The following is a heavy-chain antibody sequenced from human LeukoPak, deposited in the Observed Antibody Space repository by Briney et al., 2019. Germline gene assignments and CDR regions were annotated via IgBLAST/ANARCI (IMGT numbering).Heavy chain of an antibody. CDR3: ARDSRQWLVHYYYYGMDV. V-gene: IGHV3-74*01. Sequence: PGGSLRLSCAASGFTFSSYWMHWVRQAPGKGLVWVSRINSDGSSTSYADSVKGRSTISRDNAKNTLYLQMNSLRAEDTAVYYCARDSRQWLVHYYYYGMDVWGKGTTVTVSS. CDR2: INSDGSST. J-gene: IGHJ6*04. D-gene: IGHD6-19*01. CDR1: GFTFSSYW.